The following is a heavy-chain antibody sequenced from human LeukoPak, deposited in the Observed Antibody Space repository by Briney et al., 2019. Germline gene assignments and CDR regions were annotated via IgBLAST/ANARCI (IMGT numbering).Heavy chain of an antibody. Sequence: ASVKVSCKASGGTFSIYAISWVRQAPGQGLEWMGRIIPIFGTANYAQKFQGRVTITTDESTSTAYMELSSLRSEDTAVYYCATSKPNCSGGSCYRGYFDYWGQGTLVTVSS. V-gene: IGHV1-69*05. J-gene: IGHJ4*02. CDR3: ATSKPNCSGGSCYRGYFDY. CDR1: GGTFSIYA. CDR2: IIPIFGTA. D-gene: IGHD2-15*01.